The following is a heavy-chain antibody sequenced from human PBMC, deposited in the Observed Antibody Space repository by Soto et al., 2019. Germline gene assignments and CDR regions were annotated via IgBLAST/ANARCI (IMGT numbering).Heavy chain of an antibody. J-gene: IGHJ6*04. V-gene: IGHV5-51*01. CDR1: GYSFTSYW. CDR3: ARLASRSWPGGYYYGMDV. Sequence: PGESLKISCKGSGYSFTSYWIGWVRQMPGKGLEWMGIIYPGDSDTRYSPSFQGQVTISADKSISTAYLQWSSLKASDTAMYYCARLASRSWPGGYYYGMDVWGKGTRVTVSS. CDR2: IYPGDSDT. D-gene: IGHD6-13*01.